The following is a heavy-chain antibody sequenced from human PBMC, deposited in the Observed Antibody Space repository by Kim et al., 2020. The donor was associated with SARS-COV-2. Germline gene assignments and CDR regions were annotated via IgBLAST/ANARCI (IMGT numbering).Heavy chain of an antibody. Sequence: NHNTSLKSRGTISVDTSKNQFSLRLSCVTAADTAVYYCARQIGLFDYFDYWGQGTLVTVSS. D-gene: IGHD2-21*01. J-gene: IGHJ4*02. V-gene: IGHV4-59*08. CDR3: ARQIGLFDYFDY.